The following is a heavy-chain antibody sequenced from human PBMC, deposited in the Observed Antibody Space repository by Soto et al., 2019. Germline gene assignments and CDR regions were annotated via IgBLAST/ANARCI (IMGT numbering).Heavy chain of an antibody. CDR2: IYYSGST. CDR3: ARDRGVVVAATLYYYYYGMDV. V-gene: IGHV4-59*01. Sequence: SETLSLTCTVSGGSISSYYWSWIRQPPGKGLEWIGYIYYSGSTNYNPSLKSRVTISVDTSKNQFSLKLSSVTAADTAVYYCARDRGVVVAATLYYYYYGMDVWGQGTTVTVSS. D-gene: IGHD2-15*01. J-gene: IGHJ6*02. CDR1: GGSISSYY.